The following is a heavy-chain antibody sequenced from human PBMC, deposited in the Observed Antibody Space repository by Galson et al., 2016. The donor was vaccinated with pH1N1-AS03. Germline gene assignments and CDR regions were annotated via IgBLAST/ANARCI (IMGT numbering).Heavy chain of an antibody. CDR3: ARRVSLTGSEFVS. Sequence: QSGAEVKKPGESLKISCRASAYIFGNYWFAWVRQMPGKGLEWMGIMYPANSDIRYSPSFQGQVTISADTSINTVFLEWNSLTASDTAIDYCARRVSLTGSEFVSWGRGTQVTVSS. CDR2: MYPANSDI. V-gene: IGHV5-51*01. J-gene: IGHJ5*01. D-gene: IGHD3-9*01. CDR1: AYIFGNYW.